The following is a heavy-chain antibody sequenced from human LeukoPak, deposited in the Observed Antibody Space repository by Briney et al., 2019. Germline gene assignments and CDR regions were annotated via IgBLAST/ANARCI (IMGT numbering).Heavy chain of an antibody. CDR2: INTSGST. D-gene: IGHD3-16*01. Sequence: SETLSLTCTVSGYSIRSGYQWGWIRQPPGKGLEWIGRINTSGSTNYNPSLKSRVTISVDTSKNQFSLKLSSVTAADTAVYYCARGVNTYLWFGGDYMDVWGKGSTVTVSS. J-gene: IGHJ6*03. CDR1: GYSIRSGYQ. CDR3: ARGVNTYLWFGGDYMDV. V-gene: IGHV4-38-2*02.